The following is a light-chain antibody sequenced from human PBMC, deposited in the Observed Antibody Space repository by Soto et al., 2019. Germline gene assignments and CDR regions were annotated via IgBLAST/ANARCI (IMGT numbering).Light chain of an antibody. CDR2: DAS. CDR1: QSVSSSY. CDR3: QQYGSSPIT. J-gene: IGKJ5*01. V-gene: IGKV3D-20*01. Sequence: EIVSTQSPATLSLTPGARAPLSCGAGQSVSSSYVAWYQHRPGLAPRLLIHDASSRATGIPDRFSGTKSGTDFTLTIRRLEPEDAAVYYCQQYGSSPITFGQGTRLEIK.